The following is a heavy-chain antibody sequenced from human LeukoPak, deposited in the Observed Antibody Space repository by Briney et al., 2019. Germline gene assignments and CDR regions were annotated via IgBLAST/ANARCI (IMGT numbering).Heavy chain of an antibody. Sequence: SETLSLTCSVSGASINSHYWTWIRQPAGKGLEWMGRIYISGSTNYSPSLKSRVTMSVDTSKNQFSLNLISVTAADTAVYYCARALNPLPGTYYFDYWGQGTLVTVSS. CDR2: IYISGST. J-gene: IGHJ4*02. D-gene: IGHD2-15*01. V-gene: IGHV4-4*07. CDR3: ARALNPLPGTYYFDY. CDR1: GASINSHY.